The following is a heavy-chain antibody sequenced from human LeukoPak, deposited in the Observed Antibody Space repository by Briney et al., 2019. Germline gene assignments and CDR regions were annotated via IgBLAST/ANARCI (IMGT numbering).Heavy chain of an antibody. V-gene: IGHV1-69*13. Sequence: ASVKVSCKASGGTFSSYAISWVRQAPGQGLEWMGGIIPIFGTANYAQKFQGRVTITADESTSTAYMELSSLRSEDTAVYYCARGPVVYYGSGSYYNDQSYYYYMDVWGKGTTVTISS. J-gene: IGHJ6*03. CDR3: ARGPVVYYGSGSYYNDQSYYYYMDV. CDR1: GGTFSSYA. D-gene: IGHD3-10*01. CDR2: IIPIFGTA.